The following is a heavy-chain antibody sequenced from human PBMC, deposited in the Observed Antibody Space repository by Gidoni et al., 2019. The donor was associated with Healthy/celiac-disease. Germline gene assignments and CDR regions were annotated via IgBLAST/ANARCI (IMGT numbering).Heavy chain of an antibody. J-gene: IGHJ4*02. V-gene: IGHV3-33*01. CDR1: GFTFSSYG. CDR3: ARDAYSYGYGTDY. Sequence: VQLVESGGGVVQPGRSLRLSCAASGFTFSSYGMHWVRQAPGKGLEWVAVIWYDGSNKYYADSVKGRFTISRDNSKNTLYLQMNSLRAEDTAVYYCARDAYSYGYGTDYWGQGTLVTVSS. D-gene: IGHD5-18*01. CDR2: IWYDGSNK.